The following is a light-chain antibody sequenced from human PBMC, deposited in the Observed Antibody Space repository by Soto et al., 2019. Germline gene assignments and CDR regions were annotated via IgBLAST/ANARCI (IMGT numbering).Light chain of an antibody. J-gene: IGLJ2*01. CDR1: SSDVGSYNF. CDR2: EGT. CDR3: CSYAGPSTI. V-gene: IGLV2-23*01. Sequence: QSALTQPASVSRSPGQSITISCTGTSSDVGSYNFVSWFQQHPGKVPKLIIYEGTERPSGVSNRFSASKSGNTASLTISGLQPEDEADYYCCSYAGPSTIFGGGTKVTVL.